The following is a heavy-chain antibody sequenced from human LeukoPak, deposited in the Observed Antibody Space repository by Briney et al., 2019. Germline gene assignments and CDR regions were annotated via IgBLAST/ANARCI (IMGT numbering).Heavy chain of an antibody. Sequence: GGSLRLSCAASGFTVSSNYMIWVRQPPGMGLEWVSVFYPGGTTYYADSLKGRFSISRDNSKNIVSLQMNSLRAEDTAVYYCARDALVPDGFDLWGQGTMVTVSS. V-gene: IGHV3-66*01. CDR3: ARDALVPDGFDL. CDR1: GFTVSSNY. J-gene: IGHJ3*01. CDR2: FYPGGTT. D-gene: IGHD6-13*01.